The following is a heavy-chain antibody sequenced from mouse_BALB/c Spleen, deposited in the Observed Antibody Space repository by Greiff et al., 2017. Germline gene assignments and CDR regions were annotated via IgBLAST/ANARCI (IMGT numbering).Heavy chain of an antibody. CDR2: ISDGGSYT. J-gene: IGHJ2*01. Sequence: EVQGVESGGGLVKPGGSLKLSCAASGFTFSDYYMYWVRQTPEKRLEWVATISDGGSYTYYPDSVKGRFTISRDNAKNNLYLQMDSLKSEDTAMYCGDRGHHFDYWGQGTTLTVSA. V-gene: IGHV5-4*02. CDR3: DRGHHFDY. CDR1: GFTFSDYY.